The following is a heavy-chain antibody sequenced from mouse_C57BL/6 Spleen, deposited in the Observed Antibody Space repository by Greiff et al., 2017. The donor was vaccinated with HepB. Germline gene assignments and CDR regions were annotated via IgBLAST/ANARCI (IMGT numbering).Heavy chain of an antibody. V-gene: IGHV5-17*01. CDR1: GFTFSDYG. D-gene: IGHD2-12*01. J-gene: IGHJ2*01. CDR2: ISSGSSTI. CDR3: ATYDGVDD. Sequence: EVQLVESGGGLVKPGGSLKLSCAASGFTFSDYGMHWVRQAPEKGLEWVAYISSGSSTIYYADTVKGRFTISRDNAKNTLFLQMTSLRSEDTAMYYCATYDGVDDWGQGTTLTVSS.